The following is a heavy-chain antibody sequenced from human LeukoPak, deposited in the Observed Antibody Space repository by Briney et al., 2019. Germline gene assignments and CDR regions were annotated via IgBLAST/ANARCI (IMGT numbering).Heavy chain of an antibody. D-gene: IGHD2/OR15-2a*01. CDR1: GFTFSSYW. J-gene: IGHJ3*02. CDR3: AKSPRGILTDVFDI. Sequence: PGGSLRHSCPASGFTFSSYWMSWVRQGPGKGLEWVSGISWNSGSIGYADSVKGRFTISRDNGKDSLYLQMNSLRAEDTALYYCAKSPRGILTDVFDIWGQGTMVTVSS. V-gene: IGHV3-9*01. CDR2: ISWNSGSI.